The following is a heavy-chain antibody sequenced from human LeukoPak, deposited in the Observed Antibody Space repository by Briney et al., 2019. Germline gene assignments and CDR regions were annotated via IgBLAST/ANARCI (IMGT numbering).Heavy chain of an antibody. CDR3: AKIQPPFVVVPHYFDY. D-gene: IGHD2-2*01. CDR1: GFTFSSYA. V-gene: IGHV3-23*01. Sequence: GGSLRLSCAASGFTFSSYAMSWVRQAPGKGLEWVSAISGSGGSTYYADSVKGRFTISRDNSKNTLYLQMNSLRAEDTAVYYCAKIQPPFVVVPHYFDYWGQGTLVTVSS. CDR2: ISGSGGST. J-gene: IGHJ4*02.